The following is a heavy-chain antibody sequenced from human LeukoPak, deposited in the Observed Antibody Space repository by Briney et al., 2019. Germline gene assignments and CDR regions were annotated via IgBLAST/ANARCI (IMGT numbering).Heavy chain of an antibody. Sequence: ASVKVSCKASGYTFISYDINWVRQATGQGLEWMGWMNHNSGITGYAQKFQGRVSMTRNTSISTAYMELSSLKSEDTAVYYCARGLYYYDSNGRTPYDYWGQGTLVTVSS. CDR3: ARGLYYYDSNGRTPYDY. J-gene: IGHJ4*02. CDR1: GYTFISYD. V-gene: IGHV1-8*01. D-gene: IGHD3-22*01. CDR2: MNHNSGIT.